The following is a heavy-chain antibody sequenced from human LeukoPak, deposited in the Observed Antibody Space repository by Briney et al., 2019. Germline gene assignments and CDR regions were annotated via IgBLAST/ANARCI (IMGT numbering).Heavy chain of an antibody. Sequence: TSETLSLTCTVSGGSISSSSYYWGWIRQPPGKGLEWIGSSYYSGSTYYNPSLKSRVTISVDTSKHQFSLKLSSVTAADTAVYYCARLGNVWFGELSYGMDVWGQGTTVTVSS. CDR3: ARLGNVWFGELSYGMDV. D-gene: IGHD3-10*01. J-gene: IGHJ6*02. V-gene: IGHV4-39*01. CDR2: SYYSGST. CDR1: GGSISSSSYY.